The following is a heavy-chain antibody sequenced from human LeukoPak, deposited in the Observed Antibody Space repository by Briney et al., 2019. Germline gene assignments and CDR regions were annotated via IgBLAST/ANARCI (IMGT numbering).Heavy chain of an antibody. J-gene: IGHJ4*02. Sequence: SETLSLTCAVYGGSFSGYYWSWLRQPPGKGLEWIGEINHSGSTNYNPSLKSRVTISVDTSKNQFPLKLSSVTAADTAVYYCATTYCGGDCPYDYWGQGTLVTVSS. CDR1: GGSFSGYY. CDR3: ATTYCGGDCPYDY. CDR2: INHSGST. V-gene: IGHV4-34*01. D-gene: IGHD2-21*01.